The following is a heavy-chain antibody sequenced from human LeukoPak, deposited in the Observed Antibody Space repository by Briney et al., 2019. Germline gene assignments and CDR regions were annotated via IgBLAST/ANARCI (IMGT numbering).Heavy chain of an antibody. CDR3: AKDRDTMVRGVSMGFDY. V-gene: IGHV3-23*01. Sequence: GSLRLSCAASGFTFSSYAMSWVRQAPGKGLEWVSAISGSGGSTYYADSVKGRFTISRDNSKNTLYLQMNSLRAEDTAVYYCAKDRDTMVRGVSMGFDYWGRGTLVTVSS. J-gene: IGHJ4*02. D-gene: IGHD3-10*01. CDR2: ISGSGGST. CDR1: GFTFSSYA.